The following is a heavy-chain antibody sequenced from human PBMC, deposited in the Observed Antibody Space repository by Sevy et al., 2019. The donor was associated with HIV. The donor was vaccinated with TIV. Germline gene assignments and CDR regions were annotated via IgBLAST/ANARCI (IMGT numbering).Heavy chain of an antibody. CDR3: ARLGYDSSGYYYVPETFDY. V-gene: IGHV5-51*01. CDR1: GYSFTSYW. Sequence: GESLKISCKGSGYSFTSYWIGWVRQMPGKGLEWMGIIYPGDSDTRYSPSFQGQVTISADKSISTAYLQWSSLKASDTATYYCARLGYDSSGYYYVPETFDYWGQGTLVTVSS. D-gene: IGHD3-22*01. CDR2: IYPGDSDT. J-gene: IGHJ4*02.